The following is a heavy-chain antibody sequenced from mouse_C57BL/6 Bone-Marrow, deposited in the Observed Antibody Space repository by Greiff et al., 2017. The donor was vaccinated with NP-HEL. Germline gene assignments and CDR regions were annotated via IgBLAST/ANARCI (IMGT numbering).Heavy chain of an antibody. CDR1: GYTFTDYY. J-gene: IGHJ3*01. D-gene: IGHD2-12*01. CDR3: ASYYSYWDY. Sequence: EVKLMESGPVLVKPGASVKMSCKASGYTFTDYYMNWVKQSHGKSLEWIGVINPYNGGTSYNQKFKGKATLTVDKSSSTAYMELNSLTSEDSAVYYCASYYSYWDYWGQGTLVTVSA. V-gene: IGHV1-19*01. CDR2: INPYNGGT.